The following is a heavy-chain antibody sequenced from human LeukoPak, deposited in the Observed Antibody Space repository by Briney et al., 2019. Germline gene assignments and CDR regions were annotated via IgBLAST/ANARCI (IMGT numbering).Heavy chain of an antibody. CDR3: AKGRGFLLADAFDI. D-gene: IGHD3-3*01. J-gene: IGHJ3*02. V-gene: IGHV3-53*05. CDR2: IYSGGST. CDR1: GLTVSSNY. Sequence: PGGSLRLSCAASGLTVSSNYMSWVRQAPGKGLEWVSVIYSGGSTYYADSVKGRFTISRDNAKNSLYLQMNSLRAEDTALYYCAKGRGFLLADAFDIWGQGTMVTVSS.